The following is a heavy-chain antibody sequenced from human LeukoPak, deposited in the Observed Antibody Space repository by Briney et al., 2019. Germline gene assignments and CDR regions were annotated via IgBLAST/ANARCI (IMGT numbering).Heavy chain of an antibody. CDR3: ASPIVVVPAAYGMDV. Sequence: SETLSLTCSVSGGSISSSSYYWGWIRQPPGKGLEWIGTIYYSGSTHYNPSLKSRVTISVDTSRNQFSLKLSSVTAADTAVYYCASPIVVVPAAYGMDVWGQGTTVTVSS. D-gene: IGHD2-2*01. V-gene: IGHV4-39*01. J-gene: IGHJ6*02. CDR2: IYYSGST. CDR1: GGSISSSSYY.